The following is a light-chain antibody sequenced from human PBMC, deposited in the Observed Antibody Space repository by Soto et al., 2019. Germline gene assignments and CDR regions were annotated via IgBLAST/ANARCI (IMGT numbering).Light chain of an antibody. CDR1: QSVSYN. Sequence: ETVMTQSPATLSVSPGDRATLSCSASQSVSYNLAWYQQKPGQDPRLLIYDASTRATGIPARFSGSASGTEFNLTISRLLSEDFAVYYCQQYNNWTLTFGGGTKVDIK. J-gene: IGKJ4*01. V-gene: IGKV3D-15*01. CDR2: DAS. CDR3: QQYNNWTLT.